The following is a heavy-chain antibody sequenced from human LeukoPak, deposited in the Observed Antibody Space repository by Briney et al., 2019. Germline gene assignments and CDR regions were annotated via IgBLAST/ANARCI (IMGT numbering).Heavy chain of an antibody. CDR2: IYYSGST. CDR1: GGSISSSSYY. J-gene: IGHJ4*02. D-gene: IGHD3-16*01. V-gene: IGHV4-39*07. CDR3: ARYRRATGLGFDY. Sequence: SETLSLTCTVSGGSISSSSYYWGWIRQPPGKGLEWIGSIYYSGSTYYNPSLKSRVTISVDTSKNQFSLKLSSVTAADTAVYYCARYRRATGLGFDYWGQGTLVTVSS.